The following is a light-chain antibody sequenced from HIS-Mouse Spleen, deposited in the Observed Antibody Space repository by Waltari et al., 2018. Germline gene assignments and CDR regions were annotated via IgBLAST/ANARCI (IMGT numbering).Light chain of an antibody. CDR1: SSSVGGYTY. V-gene: IGLV2-14*03. J-gene: IGLJ1*01. Sequence: QSALTQPASVSGSPGQSIPISCTGPSSSVGGYTYVLWYQQHPGKAPKLMIYDVSNRPSGVSNRFSGSKSGNTASLTISGLQAEDEADYYCSSYTSSSTYVFGTGTKVTVL. CDR2: DVS. CDR3: SSYTSSSTYV.